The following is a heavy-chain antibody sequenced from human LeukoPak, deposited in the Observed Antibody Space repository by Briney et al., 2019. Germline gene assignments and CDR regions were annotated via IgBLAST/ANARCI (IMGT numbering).Heavy chain of an antibody. CDR2: IFYRGSS. V-gene: IGHV4-59*02. CDR3: ARNQTSYDSWTASHTGSHQAFDV. J-gene: IGHJ3*01. Sequence: SETLSLTCTVWGGSVWSYYGRWIRQTRGEGGECIGYIFYRGSSNYNTPLKSRVRFSLDTSKNQFSMTIDSVTAADTATYFCARNQTSYDSWTASHTGSHQAFDVWGQGKLVIVSS. CDR1: GGSVWSYY. D-gene: IGHD3/OR15-3a*01.